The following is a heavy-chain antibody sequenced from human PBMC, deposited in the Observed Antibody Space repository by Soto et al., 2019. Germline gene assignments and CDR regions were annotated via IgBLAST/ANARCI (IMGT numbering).Heavy chain of an antibody. CDR2: IKPDGSEK. D-gene: IGHD3-22*01. Sequence: GGSLRLSCAASGFTLNIYWMTWVRQAPGRGLEWVANIKPDGSEKYYVDSVKGRFTISRDNAKNSLGLQVNSLRVEDTAVYYCVRYYDDSGSNDGFQIWGQGTMVTVSS. J-gene: IGHJ3*02. CDR3: VRYYDDSGSNDGFQI. V-gene: IGHV3-7*01. CDR1: GFTLNIYW.